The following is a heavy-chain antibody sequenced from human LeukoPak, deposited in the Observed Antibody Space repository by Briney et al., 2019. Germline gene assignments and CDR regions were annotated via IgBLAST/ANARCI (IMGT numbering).Heavy chain of an antibody. CDR3: TKGRGI. CDR1: GGSISSGSYD. J-gene: IGHJ4*02. D-gene: IGHD3-10*01. CDR2: IYTSGSS. V-gene: IGHV4-61*09. Sequence: PSETLSLTCTVSGGSISSGSYDWYWIRQPAGKGLEWIGHIYTSGSSNYSPSLKSRVTISVDTSKNQFSLKLTSVTAADTAVYYCTKGRGIWGQGTLVTVSS.